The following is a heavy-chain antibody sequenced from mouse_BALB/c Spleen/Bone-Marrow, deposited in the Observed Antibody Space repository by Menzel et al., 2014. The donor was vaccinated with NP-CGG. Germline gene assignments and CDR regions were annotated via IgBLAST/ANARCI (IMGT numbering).Heavy chain of an antibody. D-gene: IGHD2-14*01. J-gene: IGHJ3*01. V-gene: IGHV1-14*01. Sequence: EVHLVESGPELVKPGASVKMSCKASGYTFTSYVMHWVKQKPGQGLEWIGYINPYNDGTKYNEKFKGKATLTSDKSSSTAYMELSSLTSEDSAVYYCARSGRYDVFAYWGQGTLVTVSA. CDR2: INPYNDGT. CDR1: GYTFTSYV. CDR3: ARSGRYDVFAY.